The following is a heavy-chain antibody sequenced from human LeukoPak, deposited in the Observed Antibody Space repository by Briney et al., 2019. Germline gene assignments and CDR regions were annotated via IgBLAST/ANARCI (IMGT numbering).Heavy chain of an antibody. CDR2: IYYSGST. V-gene: IGHV4-31*03. CDR3: ARSVNPQRGFDR. CDR1: GGSISSGGYY. J-gene: IGHJ5*02. D-gene: IGHD1-1*01. Sequence: SETLSLTCTVSGGSISSGGYYWSWLRQHPGKGLEWIGYIYYSGSTYYNPSLKSRVTISVDPSKNQLSLKLSPVTAADTAVYYCARSVNPQRGFDRWGQGTLVTVSS.